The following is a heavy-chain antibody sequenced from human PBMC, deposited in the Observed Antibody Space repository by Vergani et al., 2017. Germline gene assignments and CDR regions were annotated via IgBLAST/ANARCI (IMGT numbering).Heavy chain of an antibody. V-gene: IGHV1-24*01. J-gene: IGHJ5*02. Sequence: QVQLVQSGAEVKKPGASVKVSCKVSGYTLTELFMHWVRQAPGKGLGWMGGFDPEDGETIYAQKFQGRVTMTEDTSTDTAYMELSSLRSEDTAGYYCATGRSIGFSELPPSNWFDPWGQGTLVTVSS. CDR1: GYTLTELF. D-gene: IGHD2-15*01. CDR2: FDPEDGET. CDR3: ATGRSIGFSELPPSNWFDP.